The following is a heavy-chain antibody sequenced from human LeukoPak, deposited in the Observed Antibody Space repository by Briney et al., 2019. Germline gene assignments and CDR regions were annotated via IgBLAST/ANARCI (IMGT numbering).Heavy chain of an antibody. CDR3: AKPGEASNYYFDY. CDR2: VRVNGRST. V-gene: IGHV3-23*01. CDR1: GFTFSDYY. Sequence: GGSLRLSCAASGFTFSDYYMSWVRQAPGKGLEWVSTVRVNGRSTYYADSVKGRFTISRDNSKNTLYLQMNSLRAEDTALYYCAKPGEASNYYFDYWGQGALVTVSS. D-gene: IGHD2-21*01. J-gene: IGHJ4*02.